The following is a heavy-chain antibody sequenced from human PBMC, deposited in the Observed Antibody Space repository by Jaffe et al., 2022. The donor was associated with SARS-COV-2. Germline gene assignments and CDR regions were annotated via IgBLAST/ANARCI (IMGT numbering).Heavy chain of an antibody. V-gene: IGHV2-5*02. CDR3: AHRPGTYGSGTYEN. CDR1: GFSVRRSGVG. Sequence: QITLKESGPTLVKPRQTLTLTCSCFGFSVRRSGVGVGWLRQPPGKALEWLALIYWDDDSYYSPSLKSRLTITKDTSKNQVVLIMTDMDPVDTATYYCAHRPGTYGSGTYENWGQGTLVTVSS. CDR2: IYWDDDS. J-gene: IGHJ4*02. D-gene: IGHD3-10*01.